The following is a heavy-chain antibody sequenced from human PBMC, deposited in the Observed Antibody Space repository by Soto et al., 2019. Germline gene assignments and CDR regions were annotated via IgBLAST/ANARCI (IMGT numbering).Heavy chain of an antibody. V-gene: IGHV4-59*01. CDR3: ERTTITFGGPSAFDI. CDR2: IYYSGGT. D-gene: IGHD3-16*01. J-gene: IGHJ3*02. CDR1: GGSISSYY. Sequence: SETLSLTCTVSGGSISSYYWSWIRQPPGKRPEWIGYIYYSGGTSYNPSPKSRATISVDTAKNQFSLKLNSVTIADSAVYYCERTTITFGGPSAFDIWGQGTMVTVSS.